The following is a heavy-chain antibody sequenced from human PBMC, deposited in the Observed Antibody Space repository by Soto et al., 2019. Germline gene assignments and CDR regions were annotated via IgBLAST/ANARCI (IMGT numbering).Heavy chain of an antibody. Sequence: QVQLVESGGGVVQPGRSLRLSCAASGFTFSSYAMHWVRQAPGKGLEWVAVISYDGSNKYYADSVKGRFTISRDNSKNPLYLPMNSLRAEDTAVYYCARPYCGGDCDPHGMDVWGQGTTVTVSS. CDR1: GFTFSSYA. D-gene: IGHD2-21*02. CDR2: ISYDGSNK. J-gene: IGHJ6*02. CDR3: ARPYCGGDCDPHGMDV. V-gene: IGHV3-30-3*01.